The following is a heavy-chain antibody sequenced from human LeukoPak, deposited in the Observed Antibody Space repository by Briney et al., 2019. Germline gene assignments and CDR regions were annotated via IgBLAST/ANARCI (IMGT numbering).Heavy chain of an antibody. CDR2: INSDGSST. V-gene: IGHV3-74*01. Sequence: PGGSLRLSCAAPGFTFSNYWMHWVRQAPGKGLVWVSRINSDGSSTIYADSVKGRFTISRDNSKNTLYLQMNSLRAEDTAVYYCARALAYDFWSGYYSYYYYGMDVWGQGTTVTVSS. D-gene: IGHD3-3*01. CDR3: ARALAYDFWSGYYSYYYYGMDV. J-gene: IGHJ6*02. CDR1: GFTFSNYW.